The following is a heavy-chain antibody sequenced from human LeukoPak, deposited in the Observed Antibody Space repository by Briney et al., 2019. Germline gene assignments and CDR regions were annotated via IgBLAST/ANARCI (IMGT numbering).Heavy chain of an antibody. J-gene: IGHJ4*02. D-gene: IGHD3-22*01. CDR3: ARKTDSGGQGDY. CDR2: IYSGGNT. CDR1: GFTVSSNY. V-gene: IGHV3-66*01. Sequence: GGSLRLSCAASGFTVSSNYMSWVRQAPGKGLECVSVIYSGGNTYYADSVKGRFTISRDNSKNTLYLQMNSLRAGDTAVYYCARKTDSGGQGDYWGPGTLVTVSS.